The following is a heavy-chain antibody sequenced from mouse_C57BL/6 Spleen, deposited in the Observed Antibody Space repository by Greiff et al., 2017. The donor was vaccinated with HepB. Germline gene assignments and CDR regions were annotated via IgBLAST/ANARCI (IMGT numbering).Heavy chain of an antibody. CDR2: IYPRSGNT. D-gene: IGHD1-1*01. CDR3: ARELFDLYCDY. J-gene: IGHJ2*01. V-gene: IGHV1-81*01. Sequence: QVQLKESGAELARPGASVKLSCKASGYTFTSYGISWVKQRTGQGLEWIGEIYPRSGNTYYNEKFKGKATLTADKSSSTAYMALRGLTSEDSAVYFCARELFDLYCDYWGQGTTLTVSS. CDR1: GYTFTSYG.